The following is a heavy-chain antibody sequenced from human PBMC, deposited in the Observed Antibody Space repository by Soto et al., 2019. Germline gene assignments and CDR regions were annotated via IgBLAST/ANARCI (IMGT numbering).Heavy chain of an antibody. CDR1: GYNFAGYW. J-gene: IGHJ4*02. CDR2: IYPSDSDT. D-gene: IGHD3-3*01. V-gene: IGHV5-51*01. CDR3: ARGGVSTRTFDY. Sequence: GESLKISCKGSGYNFAGYWIAWVRQMPGKGLELMGIIYPSDSDTRYRPSFQGQVTISADKSISSAYLQWSSLGASDTAMYYCARGGVSTRTFDYWGQGTPVTVSS.